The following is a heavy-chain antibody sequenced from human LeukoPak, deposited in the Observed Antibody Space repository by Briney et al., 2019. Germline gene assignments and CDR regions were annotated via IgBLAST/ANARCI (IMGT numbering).Heavy chain of an antibody. CDR3: VRDDLVRGPGY. CDR2: FDPEDGET. Sequence: ASVKVSCKVSGYTLTELSMHWVRQAPGKGLEWMGGFDPEDGETIYAQKFQGRVTMTTDTSTSTAYMELRSLRSDDTAVYYCVRDDLVRGPGYWGQGSLVTVSS. V-gene: IGHV1-24*01. CDR1: GYTLTELS. J-gene: IGHJ4*02. D-gene: IGHD3-10*01.